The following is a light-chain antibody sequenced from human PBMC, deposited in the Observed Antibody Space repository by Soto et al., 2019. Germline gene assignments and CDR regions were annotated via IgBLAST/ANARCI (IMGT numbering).Light chain of an antibody. CDR1: QHVSSN. Sequence: EIVMTQSPATLSVSPGGSATLSCRASQHVSSNFAWYRQKPGQAPTLLIYRASTRATGTPARFSGSGSGTEFTLTISGLQSEDFAVYYCQQYNNWPYTFGQGTKLEIK. J-gene: IGKJ2*01. CDR3: QQYNNWPYT. V-gene: IGKV3-15*01. CDR2: RAS.